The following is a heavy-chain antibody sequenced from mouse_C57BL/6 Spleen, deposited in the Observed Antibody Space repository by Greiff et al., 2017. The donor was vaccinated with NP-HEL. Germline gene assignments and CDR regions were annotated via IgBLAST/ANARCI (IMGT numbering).Heavy chain of an antibody. CDR2: ISDGGSYT. Sequence: EVQGVESGGGLVKPGGSLKLSCAASGFTFSSYAMSWVRQTPEKRLEWVATISDGGSYTYYPDNVKGRFTISRDNAKNNLYLQMSHLKSEDTAVYYCARDYGYIFAYWGQGTLVTVSA. V-gene: IGHV5-4*01. D-gene: IGHD2-2*01. CDR3: ARDYGYIFAY. J-gene: IGHJ3*01. CDR1: GFTFSSYA.